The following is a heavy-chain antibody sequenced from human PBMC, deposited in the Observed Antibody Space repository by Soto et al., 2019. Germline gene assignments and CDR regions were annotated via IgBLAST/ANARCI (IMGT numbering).Heavy chain of an antibody. V-gene: IGHV1-69*01. D-gene: IGHD6-6*01. Sequence: QVQLVQSGAEVKKPGSSVKVSCKASGGTFSSYAISWVRQAPGQGLEWMGGIIPIVGTANFAQKFQGRVKLTADESTRRADMQQSSLGSEGRAVYYFGRVGSQLVAGFDYCGQGTLVTVSS. J-gene: IGHJ4*02. CDR3: GRVGSQLVAGFDY. CDR2: IIPIVGTA. CDR1: GGTFSSYA.